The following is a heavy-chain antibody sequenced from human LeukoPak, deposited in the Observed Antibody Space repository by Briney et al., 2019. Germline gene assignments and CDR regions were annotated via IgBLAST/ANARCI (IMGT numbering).Heavy chain of an antibody. CDR1: GGSISSSKW. V-gene: IGHV4-4*02. Sequence: SETLSLTCAVSGGSISSSKWWSWVRQPPGKGLEWIGEIYHSGSTNYNPSLKSRVTISVDTSKNQFSLRLSSVTAADTAVYYCARAGGPGIAVPVKLDYWGRGTLVTVSS. J-gene: IGHJ4*02. D-gene: IGHD6-19*01. CDR3: ARAGGPGIAVPVKLDY. CDR2: IYHSGST.